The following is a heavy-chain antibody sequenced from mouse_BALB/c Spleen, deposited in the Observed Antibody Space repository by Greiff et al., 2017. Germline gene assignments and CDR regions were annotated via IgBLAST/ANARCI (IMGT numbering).Heavy chain of an antibody. CDR1: GFNIKDTY. V-gene: IGHV14-3*02. CDR3: ATGADYSFAY. J-gene: IGHJ3*01. D-gene: IGHD1-1*01. Sequence: EVKLQESGAELVKPGASVKLSCTASGFNIKDTYMHWVKQRPEQGLEWIGRIDPANGNTKYDPKFQGKATITADTSSNTAYLQLSSLTSEDTAVYYCATGADYSFAYWGQGTLVTVSA. CDR2: IDPANGNT.